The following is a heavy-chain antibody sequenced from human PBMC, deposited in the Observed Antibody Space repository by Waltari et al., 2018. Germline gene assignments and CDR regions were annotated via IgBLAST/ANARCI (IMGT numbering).Heavy chain of an antibody. CDR1: GYTFTGDY. CDR3: ARDSTAGDL. J-gene: IGHJ2*01. V-gene: IGHV1-2*06. Sequence: QVQLVQSGAEVKKPGASVKVSCKASGYTFTGDYMHWVRQAPGQGLGWMGRIKPSSGGTNYAQKLQGRVTMTRDTSISTAYMELSRLRSDDTAVYYCARDSTAGDLWGRGTLVTVSS. D-gene: IGHD4-4*01. CDR2: IKPSSGGT.